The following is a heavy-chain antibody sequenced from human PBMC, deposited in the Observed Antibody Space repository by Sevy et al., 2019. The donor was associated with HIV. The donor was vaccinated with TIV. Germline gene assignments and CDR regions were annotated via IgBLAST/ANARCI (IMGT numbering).Heavy chain of an antibody. CDR3: ARRVGGVVPSPIIGLGPWAKYWSFDL. D-gene: IGHD3-3*01. CDR1: GGSFSGFS. CDR2: VNH. Sequence: SETLSLTCAVSGGSFSGFSWNWIRQPPGKGLEWIGEVNHYSPSLKSRATISLDTSKNQFSLKLHSVTAADTALYFCARRVGGVVPSPIIGLGPWAKYWSFDLWGRGTLVTVSS. J-gene: IGHJ2*01. V-gene: IGHV4-34*01.